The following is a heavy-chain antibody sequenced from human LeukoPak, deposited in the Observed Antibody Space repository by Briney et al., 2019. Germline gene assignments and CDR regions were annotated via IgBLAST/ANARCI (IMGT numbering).Heavy chain of an antibody. Sequence: GRSLRLSCAASGFTFSSYCMHWVRQASAKGLEWVAVIPYDGSHKYYTDSVKGRFTISRHNSKNTLYLQMNSLRAEDRAVYYCAKDVYGSGSYSLSTYYYGMDVWGKGTTVSVSS. V-gene: IGHV3-30*18. CDR2: IPYDGSHK. J-gene: IGHJ6*04. D-gene: IGHD3-10*01. CDR3: AKDVYGSGSYSLSTYYYGMDV. CDR1: GFTFSSYC.